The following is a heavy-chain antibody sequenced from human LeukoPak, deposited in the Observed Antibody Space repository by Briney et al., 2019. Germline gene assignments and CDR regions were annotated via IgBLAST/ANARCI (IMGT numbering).Heavy chain of an antibody. CDR2: ISFDGRIE. J-gene: IGHJ3*02. CDR1: GFTFTNYG. CDR3: AKERASMGADAFDI. D-gene: IGHD1-26*01. Sequence: GGSLRLSCAASGFTFTNYGMHWVRQAPGKGLEWVAIISFDGRIEYYVDSVKGRFTISRDKSKNTLYLQMNSPRPEDTAVYYCAKERASMGADAFDIWGQGTMVTVSS. V-gene: IGHV3-30*18.